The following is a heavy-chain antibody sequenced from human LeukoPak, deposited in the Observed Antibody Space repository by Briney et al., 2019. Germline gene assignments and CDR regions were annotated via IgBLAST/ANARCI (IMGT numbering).Heavy chain of an antibody. Sequence: NPGGSLRLSCAASGFTFNYAWMSWVRQALGKGLEWVGRIKSKTDGETTDYAAPVKGRFTISRDDSKNTLYLQMNSLKTEDTALYYCTTAPSGYAYMNGWHLDYWGQGALVTVSS. J-gene: IGHJ4*02. CDR2: IKSKTDGETT. CDR1: GFTFNYAW. V-gene: IGHV3-15*01. CDR3: TTAPSGYAYMNGWHLDY. D-gene: IGHD5-18*01.